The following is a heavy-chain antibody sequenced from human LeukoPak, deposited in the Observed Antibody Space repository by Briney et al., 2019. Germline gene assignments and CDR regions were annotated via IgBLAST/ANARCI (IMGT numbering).Heavy chain of an antibody. CDR3: AKDLLDSSSPQGVDY. CDR1: GFTFSSYG. J-gene: IGHJ4*02. Sequence: GGSLRLSCAASGFTFSSYGMHWVRQAPGKGLEWVAFIRYDGSNKYYADSVKGRFTISRDNSKDTLYLQMNSLRAEDTAVYYCAKDLLDSSSPQGVDYWGQGTLVTVSS. V-gene: IGHV3-30*02. CDR2: IRYDGSNK. D-gene: IGHD6-6*01.